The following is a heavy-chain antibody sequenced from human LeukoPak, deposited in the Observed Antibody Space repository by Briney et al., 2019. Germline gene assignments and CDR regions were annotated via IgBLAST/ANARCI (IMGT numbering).Heavy chain of an antibody. D-gene: IGHD5-18*01. V-gene: IGHV4-38-2*01. J-gene: IGHJ4*02. CDR1: GYSISSGYY. CDR3: ARLGFRIQLSAIDY. CDR2: IYHSGST. Sequence: SETLSLTCAVSGYSISSGYYWGWIRQPPGKGLEWIGSIYHSGSTYYNPSLKSRVTISVDTSKNQSSLKLSSVTAADTAVYYCARLGFRIQLSAIDYWGQGTLVTVSS.